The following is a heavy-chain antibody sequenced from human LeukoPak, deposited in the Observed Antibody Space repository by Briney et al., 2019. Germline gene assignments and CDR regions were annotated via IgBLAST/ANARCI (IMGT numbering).Heavy chain of an antibody. D-gene: IGHD5-24*01. CDR2: IHPSGST. V-gene: IGHV4-31*03. J-gene: IGHJ4*02. CDR1: GSSVTIGYYY. Sequence: PSETLSLTCTVSGSSVTIGYYYWTWIRQYPGKGLEWIGYIHPSGSTDYNPSLKSRVTMSVDTSQNQFSLKLTSVTAADTAIYYCARGQDAFKTGYWGQGTLVTVSS. CDR3: ARGQDAFKTGY.